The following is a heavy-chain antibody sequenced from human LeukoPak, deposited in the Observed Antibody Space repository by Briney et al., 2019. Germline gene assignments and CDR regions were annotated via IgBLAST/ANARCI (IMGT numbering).Heavy chain of an antibody. CDR2: TFYRSKWYN. D-gene: IGHD1-7*01. CDR3: ARSGGTAIGNYERATFDY. V-gene: IGHV6-1*01. J-gene: IGHJ4*02. Sequence: SQTLSLTCDISGDSVSSNSAAWNWIRQSPSRGLEWLGRTFYRSKWYNEYEVSLKSRLTIHADTSKNHFSLQLNSVTPEDTTVYYCARSGGTAIGNYERATFDYWGQGTLVTVSS. CDR1: GDSVSSNSAA.